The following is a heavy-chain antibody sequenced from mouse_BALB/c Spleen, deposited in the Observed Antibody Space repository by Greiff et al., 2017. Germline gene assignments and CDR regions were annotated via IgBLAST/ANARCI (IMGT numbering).Heavy chain of an antibody. J-gene: IGHJ4*01. Sequence: QVQLQQPGAELVKPGASVKMSCKASGYTFTSYWMHWVKQRPGQGLEWIGVIDPSDSYTSYNQKFKGKATLTVDTSSSTAYMQLSSLTSEDSAVYYGTKGYEGDAMDYWGQGTSVTVSS. CDR1: GYTFTSYW. CDR3: TKGYEGDAMDY. D-gene: IGHD2-3*01. CDR2: IDPSDSYT. V-gene: IGHV1S127*01.